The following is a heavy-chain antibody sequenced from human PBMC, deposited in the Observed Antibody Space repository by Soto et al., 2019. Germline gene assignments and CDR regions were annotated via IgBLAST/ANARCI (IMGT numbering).Heavy chain of an antibody. V-gene: IGHV4-31*03. CDR2: IYYSGST. D-gene: IGHD6-13*01. CDR3: ARAKKGIAAAENWFDP. Sequence: QVQLQESGPGLVKPSQTLSLTCTVSGGSISSGGYYLSWIRQHPGKGLEWIGYIYYSGSTYYNPSLKSRVTISVDTSKNQFSLKLSSVTAADTAVYYCARAKKGIAAAENWFDPWGQGTLVTVSS. J-gene: IGHJ5*02. CDR1: GGSISSGGYY.